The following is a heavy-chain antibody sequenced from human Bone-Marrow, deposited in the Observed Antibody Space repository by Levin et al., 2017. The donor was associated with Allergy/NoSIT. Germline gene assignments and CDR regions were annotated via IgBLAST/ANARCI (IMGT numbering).Heavy chain of an antibody. CDR2: IYWEDDK. J-gene: IGHJ5*02. Sequence: SGPTLVKPTQTLTLTCTFSGFSLSSSGVGVGWIRQPPGKSLEWLALIYWEDDKRYSPSLKNRLTITKDTYKNQVVLTVTNMYPVDTDTYYCACRAYGGKPDSWFDPWGQGILVTVSS. D-gene: IGHD4-23*01. V-gene: IGHV2-5*02. CDR3: ACRAYGGKPDSWFDP. CDR1: GFSLSSSGVG.